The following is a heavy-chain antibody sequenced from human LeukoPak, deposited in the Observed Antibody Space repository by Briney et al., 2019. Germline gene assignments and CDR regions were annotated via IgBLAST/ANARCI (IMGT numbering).Heavy chain of an antibody. CDR2: IYYSGST. CDR3: ARAVRLGDLSLGY. D-gene: IGHD3-16*02. Sequence: SQTLSLTCTVSGGSISSGGYYWSWIRPHPGKGLEWIGYIYYSGSTYYNPSLKSRVTISGDTSKNQFSLKLSSVTAADTAVYYCARAVRLGDLSLGYWGQGTLVTVSS. J-gene: IGHJ4*02. V-gene: IGHV4-31*03. CDR1: GGSISSGGYY.